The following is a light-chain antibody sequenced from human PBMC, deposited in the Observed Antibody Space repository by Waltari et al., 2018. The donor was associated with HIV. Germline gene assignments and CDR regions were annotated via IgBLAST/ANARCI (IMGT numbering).Light chain of an antibody. CDR2: EDD. V-gene: IGLV3-10*01. Sequence: SYELTQPPSVSVSPGQAARITCSGDALAKKYAYWYQQKSGQAPVLVIDEDDKRPSGIPERFSAFTSGTMATLTISGAQVEDEGDYYCYSTDSSGYHKVFGGGTKLTVL. CDR1: ALAKKY. J-gene: IGLJ2*01. CDR3: YSTDSSGYHKV.